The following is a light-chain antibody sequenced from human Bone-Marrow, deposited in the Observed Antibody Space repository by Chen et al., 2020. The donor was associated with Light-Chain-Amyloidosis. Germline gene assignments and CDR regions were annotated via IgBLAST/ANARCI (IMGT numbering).Light chain of an antibody. J-gene: IGKJ2*01. CDR2: WAS. CDR1: QSVLYTSNNKNY. V-gene: IGKV4-1*01. Sequence: DIVMTQSPDSLAVSLGERAAINCKSSQSVLYTSNNKNYLAWYQQKPGQPPKLLISWASTRGSGVPDRFSGSGSGTDFSLTISSLQAEDVAVYYCQQYFSTPYTFGQGTKLEI. CDR3: QQYFSTPYT.